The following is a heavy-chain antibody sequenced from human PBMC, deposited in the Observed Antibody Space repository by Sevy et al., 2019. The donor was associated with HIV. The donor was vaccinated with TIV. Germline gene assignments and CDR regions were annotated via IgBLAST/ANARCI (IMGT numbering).Heavy chain of an antibody. CDR1: GFTFGDYA. J-gene: IGHJ4*02. CDR3: TRELPLLTYYYDSSGYYHY. D-gene: IGHD3-22*01. CDR2: IRSKAYGGTT. V-gene: IGHV3-49*03. Sequence: GGSLRLSCTASGFTFGDYAMSWFRQAPGKGLEWVGFIRSKAYGGTTEYAASVKGRFTISRDDSKSIAYLQMNSLKTEDTAVYYCTRELPLLTYYYDSSGYYHYWGQGTLVTVSS.